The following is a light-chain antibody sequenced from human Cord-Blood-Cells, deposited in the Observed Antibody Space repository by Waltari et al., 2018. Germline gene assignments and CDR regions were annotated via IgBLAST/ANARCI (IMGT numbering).Light chain of an antibody. CDR3: QQSYSTPLT. J-gene: IGKJ4*01. CDR2: AAS. Sequence: DTQLTQSPSSLSASVGDRVTITCRASQSISSYLNWYQPKPGKAPKLLIYAASSLQSGVPSRFSGSGSGTDFTLTISSLQPEDFATYYCQQSYSTPLTFGGGTKVEIK. CDR1: QSISSY. V-gene: IGKV1-39*01.